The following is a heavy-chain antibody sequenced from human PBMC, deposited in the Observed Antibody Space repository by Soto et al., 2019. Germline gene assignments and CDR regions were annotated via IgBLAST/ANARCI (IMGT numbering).Heavy chain of an antibody. CDR1: GYTFTGYY. CDR2: INPNSGGT. V-gene: IGHV1-2*04. J-gene: IGHJ6*02. CDR3: ARSTHIYYYYGMDV. Sequence: GASVKVSCKASGYTFTGYYMHWVRQAPGQGLEWMGWINPNSGGTNYAQKFQGWVTMTRDTSISTAYMELSRLRSDDTAVYYCARSTHIYYYYGMDVWGQGTTVTVSS. D-gene: IGHD2-15*01.